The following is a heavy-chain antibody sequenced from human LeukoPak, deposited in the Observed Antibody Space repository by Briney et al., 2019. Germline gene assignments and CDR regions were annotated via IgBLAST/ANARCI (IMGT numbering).Heavy chain of an antibody. CDR3: ARGKYYFDY. Sequence: SETLSLTCGVSGGSVTSTNWWTWVRQPPGKGLEWIGEVHLDGRTNYNPSLKSRLTMSVDLSENHVSLKLTSVTAADTAVYYCARGKYYFDYWGQGTLVTVSS. J-gene: IGHJ4*02. CDR2: VHLDGRT. V-gene: IGHV4-4*02. CDR1: GGSVTSTNW.